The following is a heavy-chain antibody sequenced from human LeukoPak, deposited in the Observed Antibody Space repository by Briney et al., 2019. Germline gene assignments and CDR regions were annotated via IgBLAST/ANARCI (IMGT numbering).Heavy chain of an antibody. J-gene: IGHJ4*02. CDR2: IKSKTDGGTT. V-gene: IGHV3-15*01. D-gene: IGHD1-26*01. Sequence: PGRSLRLSCAASGFIFSDAWMSWVRQAPGKGLKWVGRIKSKTDGGTTDYAAPVKGRFTISRDDSKNTLYLQMNSLKTEDTAVYYCTTRGGSFSIFDYWGQGTLVTVSS. CDR3: TTRGGSFSIFDY. CDR1: GFIFSDAW.